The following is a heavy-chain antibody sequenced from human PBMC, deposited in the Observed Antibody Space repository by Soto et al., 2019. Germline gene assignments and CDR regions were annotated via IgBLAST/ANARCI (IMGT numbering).Heavy chain of an antibody. Sequence: QVQLVQSGAEVKKPGASVKVSCKASGYTFTSYGISWVRQAPGQGLEWMGWISAYNGNTNYAQKLQGRVSMTTDTSTSTAYMELRSLRSDDTAVYYCARDLITTVTTPGGGYWGQGTLVTVSS. CDR3: ARDLITTVTTPGGGY. CDR1: GYTFTSYG. CDR2: ISAYNGNT. J-gene: IGHJ4*02. V-gene: IGHV1-18*01. D-gene: IGHD4-17*01.